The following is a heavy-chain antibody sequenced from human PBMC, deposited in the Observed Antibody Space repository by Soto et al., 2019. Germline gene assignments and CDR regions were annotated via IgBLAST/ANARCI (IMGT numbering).Heavy chain of an antibody. D-gene: IGHD2-8*02. CDR3: ARERLDTGWYGFDH. V-gene: IGHV1-18*04. Sequence: ASVKVSCKTSGYTFSNYDFSWVRQAPGQGLEWMGWVSNKNGVTNYAEKFRDRVTMTTDTSTNTIYMELRSLRSDDTAVYFCARERLDTGWYGFDHWGQGTQVTVSS. CDR2: VSNKNGVT. CDR1: GYTFSNYD. J-gene: IGHJ4*02.